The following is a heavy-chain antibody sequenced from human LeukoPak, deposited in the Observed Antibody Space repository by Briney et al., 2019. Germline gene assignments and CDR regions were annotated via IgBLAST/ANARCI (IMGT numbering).Heavy chain of an antibody. CDR2: IHHSGGI. CDR1: GDSISSDTW. J-gene: IGHJ4*02. Sequence: SETLSLTCAVSGDSISSDTWWNWVRQPPGKGLEWIGEIHHSGGINYNPSLKSRVTISVDRSKNQFSLKLSSVTAADTAVYYCARVGYGVDYWGQGTLVTVSS. D-gene: IGHD5-12*01. V-gene: IGHV4-4*02. CDR3: ARVGYGVDY.